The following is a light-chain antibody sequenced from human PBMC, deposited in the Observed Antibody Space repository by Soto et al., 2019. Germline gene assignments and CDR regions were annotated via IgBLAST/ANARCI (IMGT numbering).Light chain of an antibody. J-gene: IGLJ1*01. CDR1: NIGSKS. Sequence: SYELTQPPSVSGAPGKTARITCGGNNIGSKSVHWYQQKPGQAPVLVIYYDSDRPSGIPERFSGSNSGNTATLTISRVEAGDEADYYCQVWDSSSVLYVFGTGTKVTVL. V-gene: IGLV3-21*04. CDR3: QVWDSSSVLYV. CDR2: YDS.